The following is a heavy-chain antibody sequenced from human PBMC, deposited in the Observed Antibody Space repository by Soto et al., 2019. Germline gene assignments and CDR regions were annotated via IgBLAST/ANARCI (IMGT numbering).Heavy chain of an antibody. D-gene: IGHD2-15*01. CDR3: ARGGGYCSGGSCYYDYYYGMDV. V-gene: IGHV1-8*01. CDR1: GYTFTSYD. Sequence: GASVKVSCKASGYTFTSYDINWVRQATGQGLEWMGWMNPNSGNTGYAQKFQGRVTMTRNTSISTAYMELSSLRSEDTAVYYCARGGGYCSGGSCYYDYYYGMDVWGQGXTVTVYS. J-gene: IGHJ6*02. CDR2: MNPNSGNT.